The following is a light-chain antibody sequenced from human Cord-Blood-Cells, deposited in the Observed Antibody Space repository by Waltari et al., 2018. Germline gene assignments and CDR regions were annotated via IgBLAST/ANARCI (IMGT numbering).Light chain of an antibody. Sequence: DIQMTKSPSSLSASVGDRVPITCRASQSISSYLNWYQQKPGKAPKLLIYAASSLQSGVPSRFSGSGSVTDFTLTISSLQPEDFATYYCQQSYSTPWTFGQGTKVEIK. J-gene: IGKJ1*01. CDR2: AAS. CDR3: QQSYSTPWT. CDR1: QSISSY. V-gene: IGKV1-39*01.